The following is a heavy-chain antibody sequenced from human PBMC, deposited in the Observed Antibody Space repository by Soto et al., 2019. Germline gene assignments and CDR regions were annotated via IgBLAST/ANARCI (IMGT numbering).Heavy chain of an antibody. V-gene: IGHV3-30-3*01. D-gene: IGHD3-3*01. J-gene: IGHJ6*04. Sequence: GGSLRLSCAASGFTFSSYAMHWVRQAPGKGLEWVAVISYDGSNKYYADSVKGRFTISRDNSKNTLYLQMNSLRAEDTAVYYCARGGMNYDFWSGYYSIGWMGGWGKETTVTVAS. CDR2: ISYDGSNK. CDR1: GFTFSSYA. CDR3: ARGGMNYDFWSGYYSIGWMGG.